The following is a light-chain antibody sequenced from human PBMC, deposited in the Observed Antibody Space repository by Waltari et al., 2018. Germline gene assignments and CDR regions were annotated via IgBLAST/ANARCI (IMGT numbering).Light chain of an antibody. Sequence: DIQMTQSPSSLSPSVGDRVTITCQASQDIYNYLNWYQQKPGKAPRLLIYDASNLETGVPSRFSGSGSGTDFTFTISSLQPEDFATYYCQQYDDPLYSFGQGTKVENK. V-gene: IGKV1-33*01. CDR3: QQYDDPLYS. J-gene: IGKJ2*03. CDR2: DAS. CDR1: QDIYNY.